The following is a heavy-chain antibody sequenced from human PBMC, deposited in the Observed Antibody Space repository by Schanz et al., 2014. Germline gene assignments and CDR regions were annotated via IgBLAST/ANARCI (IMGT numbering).Heavy chain of an antibody. CDR2: IDPNGGAT. V-gene: IGHV1-2*02. D-gene: IGHD4-17*01. CDR3: ARDPYGKNSGDFDY. CDR1: GYTFIDYY. Sequence: QGLLVHSGGEVKKPGASVKVSCKASGYTFIDYYMHWVRQAPGQGLEWVGWIDPNGGATNHAQMLQGRVTMTRDTSISTAYMELSGLTSDDTAVYFCARDPYGKNSGDFDYWGQGTLVTVSS. J-gene: IGHJ4*02.